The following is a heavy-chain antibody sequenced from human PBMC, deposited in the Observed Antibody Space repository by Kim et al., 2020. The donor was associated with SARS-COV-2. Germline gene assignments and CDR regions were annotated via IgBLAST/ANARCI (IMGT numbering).Heavy chain of an antibody. D-gene: IGHD4-4*01. V-gene: IGHV1-3*01. Sequence: KTKYSQKIQGRNTIDRDTSAKTAYMELRSLTTKDTAFYYCVRDMNPTVYDYWGQGTLVTVSS. J-gene: IGHJ4*02. CDR2: KT. CDR3: VRDMNPTVYDY.